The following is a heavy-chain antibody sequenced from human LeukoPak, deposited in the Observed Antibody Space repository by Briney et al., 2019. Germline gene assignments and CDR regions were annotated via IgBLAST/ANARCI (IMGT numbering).Heavy chain of an antibody. J-gene: IGHJ3*01. CDR1: GFTFSSYS. V-gene: IGHV3-48*04. CDR2: ISSSSSTI. CDR3: VRDETWNFGLSWYDGYDL. D-gene: IGHD6-13*01. Sequence: GGSLRLSCAASGFTFSSYSMNWVRQAPGKGLEWVSYISSSSSTIYYADSVKGRFTISRDNAKNSLYLQMNSLRAEDTAVYYCVRDETWNFGLSWYDGYDLWGQGTMVTVSS.